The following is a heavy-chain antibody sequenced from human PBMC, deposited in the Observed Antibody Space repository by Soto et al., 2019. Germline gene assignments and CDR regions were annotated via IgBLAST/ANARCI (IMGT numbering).Heavy chain of an antibody. D-gene: IGHD3-10*01. CDR2: ISGSGSFT. V-gene: IGHV3-23*01. J-gene: IGHJ4*02. Sequence: PGGSLRLSCAASGFTFRTYAMNWVRQAPGKGLEWISAISGSGSFTHYADSMRGRFTISRDNSQNQLYLQMNNLRGDDTAMYYCAKIPTGSGSSKFDYWGQGIQVTVSS. CDR1: GFTFRTYA. CDR3: AKIPTGSGSSKFDY.